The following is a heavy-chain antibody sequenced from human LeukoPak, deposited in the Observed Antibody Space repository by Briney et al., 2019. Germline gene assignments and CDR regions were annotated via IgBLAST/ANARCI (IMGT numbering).Heavy chain of an antibody. D-gene: IGHD2-8*01. CDR3: AKGDKGYCTNGVCLFDY. Sequence: GGSLRLSCAASGFTFSSYAMGWVRQAPGKGLEWVSAISGSGGSTYYADSVKGRFTISRDNSKNTLYLQMNSLRAEGTAVYYCAKGDKGYCTNGVCLFDYWGQGTLVTVSS. CDR1: GFTFSSYA. J-gene: IGHJ4*02. CDR2: ISGSGGST. V-gene: IGHV3-23*01.